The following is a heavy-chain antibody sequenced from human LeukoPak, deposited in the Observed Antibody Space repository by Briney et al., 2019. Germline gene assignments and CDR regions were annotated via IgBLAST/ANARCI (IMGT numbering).Heavy chain of an antibody. V-gene: IGHV3-33*01. CDR1: GFTFSSYG. D-gene: IGHD3-16*02. CDR2: IWYDGSSK. J-gene: IGHJ4*02. Sequence: GRSLRLSCSASGFTFSSYGMHWVRQAPGKGLEWVAVIWYDGSSKYYADSVKGRFTISRDNSKNTLYLQMNSLRAEDTAVYYCARETGYDYVWGSYRLDYWGQGTLVTVSS. CDR3: ARETGYDYVWGSYRLDY.